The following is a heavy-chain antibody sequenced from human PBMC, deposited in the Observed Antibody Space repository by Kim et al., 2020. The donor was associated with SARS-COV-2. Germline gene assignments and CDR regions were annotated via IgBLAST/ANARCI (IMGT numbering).Heavy chain of an antibody. CDR3: ARTGMLPKKHYFDY. V-gene: IGHV4-34*01. D-gene: IGHD2-8*01. CDR1: GGSFSGYY. CDR2: INHSGST. Sequence: SETLSLTCAVYGGSFSGYYWSWIRQPPGKGLEWIGEINHSGSTNYNPSLKSRVTISVDTSKNQFSLKLSSVTAADTAVYYRARTGMLPKKHYFDYWGQGT. J-gene: IGHJ4*02.